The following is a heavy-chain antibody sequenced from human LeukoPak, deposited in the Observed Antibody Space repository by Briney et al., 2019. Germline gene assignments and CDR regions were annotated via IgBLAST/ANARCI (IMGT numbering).Heavy chain of an antibody. CDR2: IYWNDDK. Sequence: SGPTLVNPSQTLTLTCTFSGFSLSTSGVGVGWIRQPPGKALEWLALIYWNDDKRYSPSLKSRLTITKDTSKNQVVLTMTNMDPVDTATYYCAHRRSITIFGVVIDDAFDIWGQGTMVTVSS. V-gene: IGHV2-5*01. J-gene: IGHJ3*02. CDR3: AHRRSITIFGVVIDDAFDI. D-gene: IGHD3-3*01. CDR1: GFSLSTSGVG.